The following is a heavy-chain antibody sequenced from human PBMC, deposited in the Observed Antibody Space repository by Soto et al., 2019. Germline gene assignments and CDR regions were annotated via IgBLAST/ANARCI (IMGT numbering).Heavy chain of an antibody. CDR3: ARDRGASSSSGYYYGMDV. Sequence: PSQTLSLTCAISGDSVSSNSAAWNWIRQSPSRGLEWLGRTCYRSKWYNDYAVSVKSRITINPDTSKNQFSLQLNSVTPEDTAVYYCARDRGASSSSGYYYGMDVWGQGTTVTVSS. J-gene: IGHJ6*02. D-gene: IGHD6-6*01. V-gene: IGHV6-1*01. CDR2: TCYRSKWYN. CDR1: GDSVSSNSAA.